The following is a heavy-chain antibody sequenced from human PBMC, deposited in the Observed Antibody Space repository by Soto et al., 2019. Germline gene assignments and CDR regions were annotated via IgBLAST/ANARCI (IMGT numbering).Heavy chain of an antibody. Sequence: QLHLVQSGAVVKKPGASVTVSCSASGYPVTAYYMHWVRQAPGRGLEWMGGINTATGAAKYPRTFHGRVTMIRATPTSTVLMELSGLTSEATAVFYWARGGGVGVAGSAAFDMWGQVTVVTVSS. D-gene: IGHD3-3*01. J-gene: IGHJ3*02. CDR1: GYPVTAYY. CDR3: ARGGGVGVAGSAAFDM. CDR2: INTATGAA. V-gene: IGHV1-2*02.